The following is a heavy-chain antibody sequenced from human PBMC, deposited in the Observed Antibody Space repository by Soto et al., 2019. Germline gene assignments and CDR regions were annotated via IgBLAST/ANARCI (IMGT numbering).Heavy chain of an antibody. CDR2: VYYSGST. V-gene: IGHV4-59*01. CDR3: AKYRRTDAEGYRLDF. CDR1: GGSISGYY. J-gene: IGHJ4*02. D-gene: IGHD5-12*01. Sequence: PSETLSLTCTLSGGSISGYYWIWLRQPPGKGLEWIGYVYYSGSTKYNPSLESRVTISVDMSNNQFSLMLTSVTAADTAVYYCAKYRRTDAEGYRLDFWGQGTLVTVSS.